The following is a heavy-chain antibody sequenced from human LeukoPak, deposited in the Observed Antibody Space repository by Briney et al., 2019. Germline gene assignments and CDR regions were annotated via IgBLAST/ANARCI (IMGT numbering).Heavy chain of an antibody. Sequence: SETLSLTCTVSGGSSSSSSFYWGWIRQPPGKGLEWIGSIYYSGSTYYNPSLKSRVTISVDTSKNQFSLKLSSVTAADTAVYYCAREVAGYSSGWFRFDPWGQGTLVTVSS. J-gene: IGHJ5*02. CDR3: AREVAGYSSGWFRFDP. CDR1: GGSSSSSSFY. V-gene: IGHV4-39*02. D-gene: IGHD6-19*01. CDR2: IYYSGST.